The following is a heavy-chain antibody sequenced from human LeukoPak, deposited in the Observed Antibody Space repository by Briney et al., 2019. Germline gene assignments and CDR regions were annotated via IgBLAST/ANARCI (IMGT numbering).Heavy chain of an antibody. CDR1: GYTFTNYG. CDR3: ARDRWELPYYFDY. D-gene: IGHD1-26*01. Sequence: GASVKVSCKASGYTFTNYGITWVRQAPGQGLEWMGILNSSGGSTTYAQKFQGRITMTRDASTSTVYMELRSLRSEDTAVYYCARDRWELPYYFDYWGQGTLVTVSS. V-gene: IGHV1-46*01. J-gene: IGHJ4*02. CDR2: LNSSGGST.